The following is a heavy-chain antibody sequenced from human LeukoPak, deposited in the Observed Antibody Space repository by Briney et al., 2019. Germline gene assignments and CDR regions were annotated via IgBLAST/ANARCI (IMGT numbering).Heavy chain of an antibody. D-gene: IGHD3-22*01. Sequence: PGGSLRLSCAASGFTFSSYNINWVRQAPGKGLEWVSYISSSRRTISYADSVKGRFTISRDNSKNTLYLQMNSLRAEDTAVYYCAKDARITMIVVVRGARPYYFDYWGQGTLVTVSS. CDR2: ISSSRRTI. CDR3: AKDARITMIVVVRGARPYYFDY. V-gene: IGHV3-48*01. CDR1: GFTFSSYN. J-gene: IGHJ4*02.